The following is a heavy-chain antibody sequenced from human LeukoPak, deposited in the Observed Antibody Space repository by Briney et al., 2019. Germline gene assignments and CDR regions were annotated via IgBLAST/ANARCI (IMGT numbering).Heavy chain of an antibody. D-gene: IGHD5-12*01. V-gene: IGHV3-72*01. Sequence: GGSLRLSCAASGFIFNDYYIDWVRQAPGKGLEWVGRSRNKADSYTPEYAASVKGRFTVSRDDSRDSVFLQMNSLKTEDTAVYHCARCPSSGRAVFDIWGQGTMVTVSS. J-gene: IGHJ3*02. CDR3: ARCPSSGRAVFDI. CDR1: GFIFNDYY. CDR2: SRNKADSYTP.